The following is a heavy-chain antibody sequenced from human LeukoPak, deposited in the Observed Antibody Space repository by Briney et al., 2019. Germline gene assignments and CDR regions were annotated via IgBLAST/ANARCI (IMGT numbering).Heavy chain of an antibody. CDR3: ARGLDYYGSGSYYTWFDP. V-gene: IGHV1-8*01. CDR1: GYTFTSYD. CDR2: MNPNSGNT. Sequence: ASVKVSCKASGYTFTSYDINWVRQATGQGLEWMGWMNPNSGNTGYAQKFQGRGTMTRNTSISTAYMELSSLRSEDTAVYYCARGLDYYGSGSYYTWFDPWGQGTLVTVSS. J-gene: IGHJ5*02. D-gene: IGHD3-10*01.